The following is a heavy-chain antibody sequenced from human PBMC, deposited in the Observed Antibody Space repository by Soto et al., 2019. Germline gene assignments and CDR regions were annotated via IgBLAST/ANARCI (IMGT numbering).Heavy chain of an antibody. CDR1: GFTFSSYA. J-gene: IGHJ6*02. V-gene: IGHV3-30-3*01. D-gene: IGHD6-19*01. CDR2: ISYDGSNK. CDR3: ARDQEVAGVWSLYYYGMDV. Sequence: GGSLRLSCAASGFTFSSYAMHWVRQAPGKGLEWVAVISYDGSNKYYADSVKGRFTISRDNSKNTLYLQMNSLRAEDTAVYYCARDQEVAGVWSLYYYGMDVWGQGTTVTVSS.